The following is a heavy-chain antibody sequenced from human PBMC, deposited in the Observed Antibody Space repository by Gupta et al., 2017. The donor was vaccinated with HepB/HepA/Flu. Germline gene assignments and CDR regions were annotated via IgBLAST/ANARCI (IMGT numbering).Heavy chain of an antibody. CDR2: ITTYNGNT. Sequence: QVQLVQSGAEVKKPGASVKVSCKASGYSFTTYGISWVRQAPGQGLEWMGWITTYNGNTILEQKFQDRVTMTTDTSTSTAYMELRSLRSDDTAVYYCARGYYDFWSGSAQKYYFDFWGKGNRVTVAS. D-gene: IGHD3-3*01. CDR3: ARGYYDFWSGSAQKYYFDF. CDR1: GYSFTTYG. V-gene: IGHV1-18*01. J-gene: IGHJ4*02.